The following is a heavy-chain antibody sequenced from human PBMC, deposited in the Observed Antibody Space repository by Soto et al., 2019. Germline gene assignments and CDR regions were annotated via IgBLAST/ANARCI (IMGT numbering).Heavy chain of an antibody. CDR2: ISGYNGDT. CDR1: GYTFTRYG. V-gene: IGHV1-18*01. Sequence: QGQLVQSGAEVKKPGASVKVSCKASGYTFTRYGISWVRQAPGQGLEWMGWISGYNGDTNYAQKFQGRVTMTIDTSTTTAFMELRSLTSDDTAVYYCAKNGQPPYYYYGLDVWGQGTTVTLSS. J-gene: IGHJ6*02. CDR3: AKNGQPPYYYYGLDV. D-gene: IGHD2-8*01.